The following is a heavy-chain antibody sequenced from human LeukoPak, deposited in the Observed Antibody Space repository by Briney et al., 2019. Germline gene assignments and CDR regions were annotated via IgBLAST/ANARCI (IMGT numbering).Heavy chain of an antibody. V-gene: IGHV1-8*01. CDR3: ARDPRDYNILTGYYSSYFDH. J-gene: IGHJ4*02. Sequence: GASVKVSCKASGYTFTSYDINWVRQATGQGLEWMGWMNPNSGNTGYAQKFQGRVTITADKSTSTAYMELSSLRSEDTAVYYCARDPRDYNILTGYYSSYFDHWGQGTLVTVSS. CDR1: GYTFTSYD. CDR2: MNPNSGNT. D-gene: IGHD3-9*01.